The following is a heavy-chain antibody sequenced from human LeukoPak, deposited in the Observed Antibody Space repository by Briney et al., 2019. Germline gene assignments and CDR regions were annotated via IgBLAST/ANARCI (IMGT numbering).Heavy chain of an antibody. D-gene: IGHD3-10*01. V-gene: IGHV1-24*01. CDR1: GYTLTELS. J-gene: IGHJ4*02. Sequence: GASVKVSCKVSGYTLTELSMHWVRQAPGKGLEWMGGFDPEDGETIYAQKFQGRVTMTEDTSTDTAYMELSSLRSEDTAVYYCATAGWGDGSGSTPFWGQGTLVTVSS. CDR2: FDPEDGET. CDR3: ATAGWGDGSGSTPF.